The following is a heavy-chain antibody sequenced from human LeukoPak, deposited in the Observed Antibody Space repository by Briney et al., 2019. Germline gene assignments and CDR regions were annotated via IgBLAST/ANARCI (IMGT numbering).Heavy chain of an antibody. J-gene: IGHJ4*02. CDR3: ANLNYGSGSYASNDY. D-gene: IGHD3-10*01. CDR1: GFTFSSYA. Sequence: GGSLRLSCAASGFTFSSYAMSWVRQAPGKGLEWVSAISGSGGRTYYADSVKGRFTISRDNSKNTLYLQMNSLRAEDTAVYYCANLNYGSGSYASNDYWGQGTLVTVSS. V-gene: IGHV3-23*01. CDR2: ISGSGGRT.